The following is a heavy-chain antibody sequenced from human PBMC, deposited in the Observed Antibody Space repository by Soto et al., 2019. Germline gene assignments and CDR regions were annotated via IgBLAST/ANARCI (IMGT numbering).Heavy chain of an antibody. J-gene: IGHJ4*02. V-gene: IGHV4-39*01. CDR3: ARVNVTLDL. CDR1: GGSINTYNLF. CDR2: IHYGGNA. D-gene: IGHD2-21*02. Sequence: QLHLEEWGPGLVGPSETLSLTCAVSGGSINTYNLFWAWVRQPPGKGLEWIASIHYGGNAYYSPSLTTRATISRDTSKNRVSLELTSVTAADTAVYYCARVNVTLDLWGQGTLVTVSS.